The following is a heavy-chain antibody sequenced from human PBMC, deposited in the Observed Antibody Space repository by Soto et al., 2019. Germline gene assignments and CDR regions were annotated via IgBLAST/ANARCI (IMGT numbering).Heavy chain of an antibody. V-gene: IGHV3-23*01. CDR3: AKSRVFIGAIVTLLDS. CDR2: ISNNGDTA. D-gene: IGHD3-16*02. Sequence: EVQLLESGGGLVQPGGSLTLSCATSGFTFSSYAMVWVRQAAEKGLEWVASISNNGDTAYYADSVKGRFTISRGNSENTLELQMNGLRADDTALYFCAKSRVFIGAIVTLLDSWGQGTQVTVSS. CDR1: GFTFSSYA. J-gene: IGHJ4*02.